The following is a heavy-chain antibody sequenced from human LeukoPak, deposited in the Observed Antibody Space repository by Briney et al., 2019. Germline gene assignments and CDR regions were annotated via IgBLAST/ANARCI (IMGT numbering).Heavy chain of an antibody. CDR3: AKDYFGSLEY. Sequence: GGSLRLSCAASGFAFSVSWMHWVRQASGKGLVWVSVIKSDGSGTAYADSVKGRFTISRDNAKNTVYLQMNSLRDEDTAVYYCAKDYFGSLEYWGQGTLVTVSS. D-gene: IGHD2/OR15-2a*01. V-gene: IGHV3-74*03. CDR1: GFAFSVSW. J-gene: IGHJ4*02. CDR2: IKSDGSGT.